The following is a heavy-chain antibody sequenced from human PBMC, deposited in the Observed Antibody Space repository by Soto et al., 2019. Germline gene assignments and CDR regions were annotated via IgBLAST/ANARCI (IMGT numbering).Heavy chain of an antibody. D-gene: IGHD3-22*01. J-gene: IGHJ4*01. CDR2: IKSKTDGGTT. CDR3: TTDSYSTIIIVRFDY. V-gene: IGHV3-15*07. Sequence: GGSLSLSCAASGFTCSNAWINWVRQAPGKGLEWVGRIKSKTDGGTTDYAEPVKGRYAISRDDSNNMVYLQMNSLKIEDTAVYYCTTDSYSTIIIVRFDYWGHGTLVTVSS. CDR1: GFTCSNAW.